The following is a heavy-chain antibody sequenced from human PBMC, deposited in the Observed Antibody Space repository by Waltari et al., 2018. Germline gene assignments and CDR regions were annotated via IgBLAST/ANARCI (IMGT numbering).Heavy chain of an antibody. CDR3: AKGKGMFIAARPGLEMAFDI. D-gene: IGHD6-6*01. CDR1: GGSISSHY. CDR2: IYYSGTT. J-gene: IGHJ3*02. Sequence: QVQLQESGPGLVKPSATLSLTCTVSGGSISSHYCSWIRRPPGKGLEWIGYIYYSGTTNYNPSLKGRVTISVDTSKTQFSLKLSSATAADTAVYYCAKGKGMFIAARPGLEMAFDIWGQGTMVTVSS. V-gene: IGHV4-59*11.